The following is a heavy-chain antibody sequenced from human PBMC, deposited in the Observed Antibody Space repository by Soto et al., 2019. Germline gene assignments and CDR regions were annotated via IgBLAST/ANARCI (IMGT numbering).Heavy chain of an antibody. CDR3: ARDREIDYYDSSGYYSMVY. Sequence: SVKVSCKASGGTFSSYAISWVRQAPGQGLEWMGGITPIFGTANYAQKFQGRVTITADESTSTAYMELSSLRSEDTAVYYCARDREIDYYDSSGYYSMVYWGQGTLVTVSS. J-gene: IGHJ4*02. V-gene: IGHV1-69*13. CDR2: ITPIFGTA. D-gene: IGHD3-22*01. CDR1: GGTFSSYA.